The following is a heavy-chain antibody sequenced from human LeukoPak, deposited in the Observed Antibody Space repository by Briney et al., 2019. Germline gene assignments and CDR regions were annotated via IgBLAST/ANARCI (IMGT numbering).Heavy chain of an antibody. CDR3: ARPLYNNRLDAFDI. Sequence: GESLKISCKGSGHIFSIYWIAWVRQMPGKGLEWMGIIYPGDFDTRYSPSFQGQATISVDKSISTAYLQWSSLKTSDTAIYYCARPLYNNRLDAFDIWGQGTMVTVSS. V-gene: IGHV5-51*01. D-gene: IGHD1-14*01. CDR1: GHIFSIYW. CDR2: IYPGDFDT. J-gene: IGHJ3*02.